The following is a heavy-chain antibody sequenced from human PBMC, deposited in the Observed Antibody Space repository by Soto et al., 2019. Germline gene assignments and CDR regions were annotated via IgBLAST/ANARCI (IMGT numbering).Heavy chain of an antibody. CDR3: VRSIQLWYYYYYGMDV. J-gene: IGHJ6*02. D-gene: IGHD5-18*01. CDR1: GYTFTSYS. Sequence: ASVKVSCKASGYTFTSYSMHWVRQAPGQRLEWMGWINAGNGNTKYSQKFQGRVTITRDTSASTAYMELSSLRSEDTAVYYCVRSIQLWYYYYYGMDVWGQGTTVTVSS. CDR2: INAGNGNT. V-gene: IGHV1-3*01.